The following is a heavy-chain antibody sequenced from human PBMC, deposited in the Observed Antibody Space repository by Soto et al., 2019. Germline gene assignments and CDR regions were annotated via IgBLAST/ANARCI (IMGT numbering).Heavy chain of an antibody. V-gene: IGHV3-23*01. CDR3: VRWDGYGDL. CDR1: GFIFGAYI. D-gene: IGHD5-18*01. CDR2: MSIGYEKT. Sequence: EVQVLESGGGLVQPGGSLRLSCVASGFIFGAYIRPWAGKTPEKGLEWISGMSIGYEKTFYGDSVQGRFTVSRDSSQNTVDLQMNSLRVEDTAKYYCVRWDGYGDLWGQGTLVTVSS. J-gene: IGHJ4*02.